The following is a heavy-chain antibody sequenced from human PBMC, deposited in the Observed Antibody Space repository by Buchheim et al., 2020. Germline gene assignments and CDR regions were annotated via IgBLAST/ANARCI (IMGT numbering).Heavy chain of an antibody. CDR2: INRDGSSS. CDR3: ATYDGYAPA. CDR1: GFPFSTYW. D-gene: IGHD5-24*01. J-gene: IGHJ5*02. V-gene: IGHV3-74*01. Sequence: EVQLVESGGGLIQPGGSLRLSCEASGFPFSTYWIQWVRQVPGEGPVWVSVINRDGSSSNYADSVRGRFTMSRDNAKNTAYLQMNSLRVEDTAVYYCATYDGYAPAWGRGTL.